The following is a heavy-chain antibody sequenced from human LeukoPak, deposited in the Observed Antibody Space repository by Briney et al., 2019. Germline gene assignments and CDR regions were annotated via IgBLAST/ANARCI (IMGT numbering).Heavy chain of an antibody. D-gene: IGHD3-10*01. CDR1: GFTFSSYG. V-gene: IGHV3-33*01. CDR2: IWYDGSNK. Sequence: GGSLRLSCAASGFTFSSYGMHWVRQAPGKGLEWVAVIWYDGSNKYYADSVKGRFTISRDNPKNTLYLQMNSLRAEDTAVYYCARDSGYYGSANYFDYWGQGTLVTVSS. CDR3: ARDSGYYGSANYFDY. J-gene: IGHJ4*02.